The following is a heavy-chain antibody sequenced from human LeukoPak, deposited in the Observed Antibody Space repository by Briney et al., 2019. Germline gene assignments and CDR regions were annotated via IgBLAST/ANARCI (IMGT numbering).Heavy chain of an antibody. Sequence: GASLQISCKGSGYSFTSYWISWVRQLPGKGLEWMGRIDPSDSYTNYSPSFQGHVTISADKSISTAYLQWSSLKASDTAMYYCARQEKDNWFDPWGQGTLVTVSS. CDR3: ARQEKDNWFDP. J-gene: IGHJ5*02. V-gene: IGHV5-10-1*01. CDR2: IDPSDSYT. CDR1: GYSFTSYW.